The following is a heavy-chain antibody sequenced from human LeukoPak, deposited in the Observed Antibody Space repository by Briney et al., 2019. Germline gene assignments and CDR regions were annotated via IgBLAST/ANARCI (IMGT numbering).Heavy chain of an antibody. V-gene: IGHV4-38-2*02. CDR3: ARDPTVYYDYVWGSYRDDYYYYGMDV. D-gene: IGHD3-16*02. J-gene: IGHJ6*04. Sequence: SETLSLTCAVSGYSISSGYYWGWIRQPPGKGLEWIGSIYHSGSTYYNPSLKSRVTISVDTSKNQFSLKLSSVTAADTAVYYCARDPTVYYDYVWGSYRDDYYYYGMDVWGKGTTVTVSS. CDR2: IYHSGST. CDR1: GYSISSGYY.